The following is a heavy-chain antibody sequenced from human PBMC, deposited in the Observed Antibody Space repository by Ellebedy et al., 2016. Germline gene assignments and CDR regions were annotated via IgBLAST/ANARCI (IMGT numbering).Heavy chain of an antibody. D-gene: IGHD5-12*01. CDR1: GFTFSSYW. V-gene: IGHV3-7*01. Sequence: GESLKISXAASGFTFSSYWMSWVRQAPGKGLEWVANIKQDGSEKYYADSVKGRFTISRDNSKNTLYLQMNSLRAEDTAVYYCAKDGRSGYDFYYYYYYGMDVWGQGTTVTVSS. J-gene: IGHJ6*02. CDR3: AKDGRSGYDFYYYYYYGMDV. CDR2: IKQDGSEK.